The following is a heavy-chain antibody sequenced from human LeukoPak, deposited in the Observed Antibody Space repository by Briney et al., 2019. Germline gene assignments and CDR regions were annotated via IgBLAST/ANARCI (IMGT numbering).Heavy chain of an antibody. Sequence: SETPSLTCAVYGGSFSGYYWSWIRQPPGKGLEWIGEIKHSGSTNYNPSLKSRVTISVDTSKNQFSLKLSSVTAADTAVYYCARLSSGWPYYFDYWGQGTLVTVSS. V-gene: IGHV4-34*01. CDR2: IKHSGST. CDR3: ARLSSGWPYYFDY. CDR1: GGSFSGYY. D-gene: IGHD6-19*01. J-gene: IGHJ4*02.